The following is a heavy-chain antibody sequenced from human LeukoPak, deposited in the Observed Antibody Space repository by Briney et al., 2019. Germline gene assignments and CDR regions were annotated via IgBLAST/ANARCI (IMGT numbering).Heavy chain of an antibody. CDR2: IYYSGST. J-gene: IGHJ4*02. D-gene: IGHD3-22*01. Sequence: SETLSLTCNVSGGSISSYYWSWIRQPPGKGLEWIGYIYYSGSTNYNPSLKSRVTILVDMSKNQFSLKLSSVTAADTAVYYCARVTGYMIEDYFDSWGQGTLVTVSS. V-gene: IGHV4-59*01. CDR1: GGSISSYY. CDR3: ARVTGYMIEDYFDS.